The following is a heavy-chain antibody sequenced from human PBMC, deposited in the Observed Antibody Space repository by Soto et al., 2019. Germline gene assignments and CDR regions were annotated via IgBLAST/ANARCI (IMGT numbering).Heavy chain of an antibody. V-gene: IGHV3-23*01. CDR1: GFSFNTYA. J-gene: IGHJ4*02. Sequence: GGSLRLSCSASGFSFNTYAMSWVRQAPGKGLEWVSGISASAAFSVYADSVKGRFTISRDNSQNMLYLQLSNLRIEDTAVYYCAKRSATGTRCFDDWGQGTLVTVS. D-gene: IGHD1-1*01. CDR3: AKRSATGTRCFDD. CDR2: ISASAAFS.